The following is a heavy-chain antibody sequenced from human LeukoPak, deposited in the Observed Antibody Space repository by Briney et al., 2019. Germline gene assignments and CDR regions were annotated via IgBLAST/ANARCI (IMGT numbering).Heavy chain of an antibody. CDR1: GYTFTGYY. V-gene: IGHV1-2*02. CDR2: IDPNSGGT. D-gene: IGHD2-2*02. J-gene: IGHJ5*02. Sequence: ASVKVSCKASGYTFTGYYMHWVRQAPGQGLEWMGWIDPNSGGTNYAQKFQGRVTMTMDTSISTAYMELSRLRSDDTAVYYCARDPVPAAIRVRRTTWFDPWGQGTLVTVSS. CDR3: ARDPVPAAIRVRRTTWFDP.